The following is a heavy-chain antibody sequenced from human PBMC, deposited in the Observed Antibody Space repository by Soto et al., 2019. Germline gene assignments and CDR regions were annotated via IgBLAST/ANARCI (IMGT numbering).Heavy chain of an antibody. V-gene: IGHV1-18*01. CDR2: ISAYNGNT. J-gene: IGHJ5*02. CDR3: ARDRDSSGSNWYDP. D-gene: IGHD3-22*01. Sequence: ALVKLSCKASGYTFTSDGVGWVRQTPGQGLEWMGWISAYNGNTNYAHKLQGRVTMTTDTSTSTAYRERRSLRADDTAVYYCARDRDSSGSNWYDPWRQGTLVTVSS. CDR1: GYTFTSDG.